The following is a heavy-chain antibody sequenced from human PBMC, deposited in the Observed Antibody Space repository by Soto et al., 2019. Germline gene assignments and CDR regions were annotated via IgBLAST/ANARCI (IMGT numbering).Heavy chain of an antibody. J-gene: IGHJ3*02. CDR2: IYYSGST. Sequence: SETLSHTCTVSGGSSSSGGYYWSWIRQHPGKGLEWIGYIYYSGSTNYNPSLKSRVTISVDTSKNQFSLKLSSVTAADTAVYYCTTDPTQLPMIVVVISPDAFDIWGQGTMLTVSS. CDR1: GGSSSSGGYY. D-gene: IGHD3-22*01. V-gene: IGHV4-61*08. CDR3: TTDPTQLPMIVVVISPDAFDI.